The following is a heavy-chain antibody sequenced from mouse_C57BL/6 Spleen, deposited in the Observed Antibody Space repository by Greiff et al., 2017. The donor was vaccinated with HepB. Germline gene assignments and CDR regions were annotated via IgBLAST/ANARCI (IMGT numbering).Heavy chain of an antibody. CDR3: ARLYYGINYAMDY. J-gene: IGHJ4*01. D-gene: IGHD1-1*01. V-gene: IGHV1-22*01. CDR2: INPNNGGT. Sequence: EVQLQQSGPELVKPGASVKMSCKASGYTFTDYNMHWVKQSHGKSLEWIGYINPNNGGTSYNQKFKGKATLTVNKSSSTAYMELRSLTSEDSAVYYCARLYYGINYAMDYWGQGTSVTVSS. CDR1: GYTFTDYN.